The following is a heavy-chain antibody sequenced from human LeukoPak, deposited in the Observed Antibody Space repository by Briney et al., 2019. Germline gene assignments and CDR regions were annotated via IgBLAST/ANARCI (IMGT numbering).Heavy chain of an antibody. V-gene: IGHV3-74*01. CDR3: AKDGEIVATITPYYFDY. J-gene: IGHJ4*02. Sequence: PGGSLRLSCAASGFTFSSYWMHWVRQAPGKGLVGVSRINNDGRSTNYADSVKGRFTISRDNSKNTLYLQMNSLRAEDTAVYYCAKDGEIVATITPYYFDYWGQGTLVTVSS. D-gene: IGHD5-12*01. CDR2: INNDGRST. CDR1: GFTFSSYW.